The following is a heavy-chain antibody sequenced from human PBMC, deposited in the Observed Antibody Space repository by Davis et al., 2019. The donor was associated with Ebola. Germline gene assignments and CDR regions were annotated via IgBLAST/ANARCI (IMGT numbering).Heavy chain of an antibody. CDR1: GGSISSSAYS. Sequence: PSETLSLTCAVSGGSISSSAYSWSWIRQPPGRGLEWIGHIYYSGTTYYNPSLKRRVTISLDRPKIQFSLKLTSVTAADTAVYYCARQWAVYHAFDIWGQGAMVTVSS. CDR3: ARQWAVYHAFDI. V-gene: IGHV4-30-2*01. J-gene: IGHJ3*02. D-gene: IGHD2-8*01. CDR2: IYYSGTT.